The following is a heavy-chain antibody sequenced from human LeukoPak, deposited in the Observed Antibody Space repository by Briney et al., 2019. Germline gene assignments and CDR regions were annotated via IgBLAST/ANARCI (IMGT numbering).Heavy chain of an antibody. V-gene: IGHV4-59*01. J-gene: IGHJ5*02. CDR1: GGSISSYY. Sequence: SETLSLTCTVSGGSISSYYWSWIRQPPGKGLEWIGYIYYSGSTNYNPSLKSRVTISVDTSKNQFSLKLSSVTAADTAVYYCARVPFGSSGYYSTNWFDPWGQGTLVTVSS. D-gene: IGHD3-22*01. CDR3: ARVPFGSSGYYSTNWFDP. CDR2: IYYSGST.